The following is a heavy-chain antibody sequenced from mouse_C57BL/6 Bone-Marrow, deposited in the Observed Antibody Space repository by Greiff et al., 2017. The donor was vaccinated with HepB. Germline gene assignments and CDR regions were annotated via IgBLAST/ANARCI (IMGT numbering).Heavy chain of an antibody. CDR1: GYAFSSYW. J-gene: IGHJ2*01. Sequence: VQLQQSGAELVKPGASVKISCKASGYAFSSYWMNWVKQRPGKGLEWIGQIYPGDGDTNYNGKFKGKATLTADKSSSTAYMQLSSLTSEDSAVYFCARRDTTVVATNYFDYWGQGTTLTVSS. CDR3: ARRDTTVVATNYFDY. D-gene: IGHD1-1*01. CDR2: IYPGDGDT. V-gene: IGHV1-80*01.